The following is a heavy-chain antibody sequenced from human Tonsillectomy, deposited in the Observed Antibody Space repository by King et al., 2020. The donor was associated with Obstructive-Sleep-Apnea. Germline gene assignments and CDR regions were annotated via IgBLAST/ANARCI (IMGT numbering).Heavy chain of an antibody. Sequence: VQLVESGGGLVKPGGSLRLSCAASGFTFSSYSMNWVRQAPGKGLEWVSSISSSSSYIYYADSVKGRFTISRDNAKNSLYLQMNSLRAEETAVYYCARDLIQRAVAGSWWFDPWGQGTLVTVSS. CDR1: GFTFSSYS. CDR3: ARDLIQRAVAGSWWFDP. J-gene: IGHJ5*02. D-gene: IGHD6-19*01. V-gene: IGHV3-21*01. CDR2: ISSSSSYI.